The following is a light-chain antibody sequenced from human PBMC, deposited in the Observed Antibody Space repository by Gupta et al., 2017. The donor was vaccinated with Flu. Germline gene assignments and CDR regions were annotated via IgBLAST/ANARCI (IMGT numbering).Light chain of an antibody. V-gene: IGKV1-5*03. CDR1: QSIDHW. CDR2: ESS. CDR3: QQYKTPLHT. Sequence: GDRVPITCRASQSIDHWLAWYQQPPGKPPKLLIYESSALYSGVPSRFCGSASGTEFTLTISSLQPEDFVTYYCQQYKTPLHTFGQGTKLETK. J-gene: IGKJ2*01.